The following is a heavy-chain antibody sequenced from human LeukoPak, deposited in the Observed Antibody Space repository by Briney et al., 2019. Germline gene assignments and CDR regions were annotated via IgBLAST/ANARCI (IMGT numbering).Heavy chain of an antibody. CDR2: IKPDRGDT. J-gene: IGHJ5*02. V-gene: IGHV1-2*02. CDR3: VRNRPHNWFDP. CDR1: GYTFSGYY. Sequence: ASVKVSCKASGYTFSGYYIHWVRQAPGQGLEWTGLIKPDRGDTNYAQKFRGRVTMTRDTSTTTAYMELNRLTSDDTAVYYCVRNRPHNWFDPWGQGTLVNVS.